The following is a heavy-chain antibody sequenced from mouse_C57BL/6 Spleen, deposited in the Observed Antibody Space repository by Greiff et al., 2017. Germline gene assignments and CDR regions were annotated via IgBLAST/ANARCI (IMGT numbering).Heavy chain of an antibody. Sequence: VKLQQPGAELVMPGASVKLFCKASGYTFPSYWMHWVKQRPGQGLEWIGEIDPSDSYTNYNQKFKGKSTLTVDKSSSTAYMQLSSLTSEDSAVYYCARSSGSSYGFAYWGQGTLVTVSA. CDR2: IDPSDSYT. V-gene: IGHV1-69*01. CDR1: GYTFPSYW. D-gene: IGHD1-1*01. CDR3: ARSSGSSYGFAY. J-gene: IGHJ3*01.